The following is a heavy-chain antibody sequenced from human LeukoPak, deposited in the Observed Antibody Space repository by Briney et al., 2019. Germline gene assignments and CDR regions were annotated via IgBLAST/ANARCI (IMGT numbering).Heavy chain of an antibody. CDR3: AKEPHIVVVAAFNWFDP. D-gene: IGHD2-2*01. V-gene: IGHV3-23*01. Sequence: GGSLRLSCAASGFTFSSYWMSWVRQAPGKGLERVSGIGGSGGGTYYADSVKGRFTISRDNSKKTLYLQMNSLRVEDTAVYYCAKEPHIVVVAAFNWFDPWGQGTLVTVSS. J-gene: IGHJ5*02. CDR2: IGGSGGGT. CDR1: GFTFSSYW.